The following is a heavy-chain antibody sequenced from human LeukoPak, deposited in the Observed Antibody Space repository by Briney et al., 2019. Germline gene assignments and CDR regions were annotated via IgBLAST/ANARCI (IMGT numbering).Heavy chain of an antibody. CDR3: ALAPRGYSYGHDAFDI. V-gene: IGHV4-39*07. CDR1: GGSISNYY. D-gene: IGHD5-18*01. CDR2: IYYSGST. J-gene: IGHJ3*02. Sequence: SETLSLTCTVSGGSISNYYWGWIRQPPGEGLEWIGSIYYSGSTYYNPSLKSRVTISVDTSKNQFSLKLSSVTAADTAVYYCALAPRGYSYGHDAFDIWGQGTMVTVSS.